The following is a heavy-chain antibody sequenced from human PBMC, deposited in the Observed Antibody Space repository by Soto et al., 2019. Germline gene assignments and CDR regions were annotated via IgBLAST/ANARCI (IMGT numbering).Heavy chain of an antibody. J-gene: IGHJ6*03. CDR2: IYHSGST. CDR1: SGSISSSNW. V-gene: IGHV4-4*02. D-gene: IGHD3-16*01. Sequence: QVQLQESGPGLVKPSGTLSLTCAVSSGSISSSNWWSWVRQPPGKGLEWIGEIYHSGSTNYNPSLKSRVTISVDKSKNQFSLKLSSVTAADTAVYYCARGIWGKLDYYYYYMDVWGKGTTVTVSS. CDR3: ARGIWGKLDYYYYYMDV.